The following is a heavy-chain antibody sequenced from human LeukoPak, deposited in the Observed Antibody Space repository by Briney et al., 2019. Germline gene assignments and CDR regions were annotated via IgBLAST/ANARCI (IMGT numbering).Heavy chain of an antibody. V-gene: IGHV1-46*01. CDR2: INPTGGST. Sequence: ASANVSCKASGYTFPSYFMHWVRQAPGQGLEWMGIINPTGGSTTYAQKFQGRVTMTRDTSTSTVYMELSSLRSDDTAVYYCARTAARRFDYWGQGTLVTVSS. J-gene: IGHJ4*02. CDR1: GYTFPSYF. CDR3: ARTAARRFDY. D-gene: IGHD6-6*01.